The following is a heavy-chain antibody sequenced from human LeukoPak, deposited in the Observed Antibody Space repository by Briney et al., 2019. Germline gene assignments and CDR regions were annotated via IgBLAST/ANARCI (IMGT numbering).Heavy chain of an antibody. CDR3: AREGGSYYDY. Sequence: GASVKVSCKASGGTFSSYAISWVRQAPGQGLEWMGRIIPILGIANYARKFQGRVTITADKSTSTAYMELSSLRSEDTAVYYCAREGGSYYDYWGQGTLVTVSS. J-gene: IGHJ4*02. CDR1: GGTFSSYA. CDR2: IIPILGIA. D-gene: IGHD1-26*01. V-gene: IGHV1-69*04.